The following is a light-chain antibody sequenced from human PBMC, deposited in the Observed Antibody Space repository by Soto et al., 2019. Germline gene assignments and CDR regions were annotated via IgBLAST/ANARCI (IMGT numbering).Light chain of an antibody. CDR3: LQYQNSPRT. CDR2: DTS. CDR1: QSVGGSS. V-gene: IGKV3-20*01. J-gene: IGKJ1*01. Sequence: ETVLTQSPGTLSLSPGERATVSCRASQSVGGSSLAWYQQRPGQGPRLLSYDTSKRATGIPGRFSRSGSGTDFTLPISTLEPEDFAVYYCLQYQNSPRTFGQGTQVEIK.